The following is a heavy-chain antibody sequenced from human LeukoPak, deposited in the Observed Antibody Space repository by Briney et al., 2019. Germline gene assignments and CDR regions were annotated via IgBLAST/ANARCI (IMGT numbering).Heavy chain of an antibody. CDR2: VDAEDGEI. V-gene: IGHV1-24*01. CDR1: GYTLTELS. Sequence: ASVKVSWKVSGYTLTELSMHWVRQAPGKGLEWMGGVDAEDGEIIYAQKFQGRVTMTEDTSTDTAYMELSSLRSEDTAVYYCAIDVGELLTYWGQGTLITVSS. D-gene: IGHD1-26*01. J-gene: IGHJ4*02. CDR3: AIDVGELLTY.